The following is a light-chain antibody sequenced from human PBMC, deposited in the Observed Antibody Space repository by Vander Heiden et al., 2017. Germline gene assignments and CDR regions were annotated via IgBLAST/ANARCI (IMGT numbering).Light chain of an antibody. CDR3: QQYSGT. CDR1: LSVSSN. Sequence: EIVMPQSPATLSVSPGESATLSCRASLSVSSNLAWYQQKPGQAPRLLIYGASTRATGIPARFSGSGSGTEFTLTISGLQSEDFAVYYCQQYSGTFGQGTKVEIK. J-gene: IGKJ1*01. V-gene: IGKV3-15*01. CDR2: GAS.